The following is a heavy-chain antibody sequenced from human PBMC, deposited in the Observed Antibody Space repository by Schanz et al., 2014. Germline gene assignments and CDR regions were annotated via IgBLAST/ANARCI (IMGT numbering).Heavy chain of an antibody. CDR2: IKSDGSST. CDR3: TTDNGHFAFDF. J-gene: IGHJ3*01. V-gene: IGHV3-74*01. Sequence: EVQLVESGGGLVKPGGSLRLSCGVSGFTASSHSMNWVRQAPGKGLVWVSRIKSDGSSTSYADSVKGRFTISRDNAKNTLYLQMNSLETEDTAVYYCTTDNGHFAFDFWGQGTMVTVSS. CDR1: GFTASSHS. D-gene: IGHD2-8*01.